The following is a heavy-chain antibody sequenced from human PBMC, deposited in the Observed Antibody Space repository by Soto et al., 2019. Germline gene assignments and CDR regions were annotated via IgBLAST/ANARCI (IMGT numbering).Heavy chain of an antibody. Sequence: PSQTHSLTCDISGDSVSSNRAAWNWIRQSPSRGLEWLGRTYYRSKWDSDYALSVKSRVTIKADISKNQFTLQLDSVTPEDTAVYYCARTTYHDFWSGYYQFGHWGQGTPVTVSS. CDR3: ARTTYHDFWSGYYQFGH. V-gene: IGHV6-1*01. CDR1: GDSVSSNRAA. D-gene: IGHD3-3*01. J-gene: IGHJ4*02. CDR2: TYYRSKWDS.